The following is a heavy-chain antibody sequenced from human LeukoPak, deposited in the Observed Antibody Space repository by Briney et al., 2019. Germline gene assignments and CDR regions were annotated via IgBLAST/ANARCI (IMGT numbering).Heavy chain of an antibody. Sequence: ASVKVSCKASGYTFTAYFVHWVRQAPGQGLEWMGWINPNSGGTNFAQKFQDRVTLTRDTSISTAYMELSRLRSDDTAVYHCAREVVGGHSSANNFDYWGQGTLVTVSS. D-gene: IGHD3-22*01. CDR1: GYTFTAYF. CDR2: INPNSGGT. J-gene: IGHJ4*02. CDR3: AREVVGGHSSANNFDY. V-gene: IGHV1-2*02.